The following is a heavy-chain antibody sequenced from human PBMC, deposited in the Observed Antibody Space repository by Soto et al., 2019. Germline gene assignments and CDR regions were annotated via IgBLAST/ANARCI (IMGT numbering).Heavy chain of an antibody. V-gene: IGHV3-23*01. CDR3: AKGMGGESSGWFDY. Sequence: EVQLLESGGGLVRPGGSLRLSCAASGFGVSSYAMSWVRQAPGKGLEWVSVISGSGNSTNYADSVTGRFTSSRDKSKNMLYLQMNRLIAGDTAVYYCAKGMGGESSGWFDYWGQGTLVIGSS. J-gene: IGHJ4*02. CDR2: ISGSGNST. CDR1: GFGVSSYA. D-gene: IGHD6-19*01.